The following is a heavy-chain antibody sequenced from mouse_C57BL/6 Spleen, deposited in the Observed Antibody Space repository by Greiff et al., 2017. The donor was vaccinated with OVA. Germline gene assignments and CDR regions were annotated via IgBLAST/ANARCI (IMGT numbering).Heavy chain of an antibody. V-gene: IGHV3-6*01. D-gene: IGHD1-1*01. CDR2: ISYDGSN. CDR3: ARDPYYYGSSYVYFDV. Sequence: EVKLQESGPGLVKPSQSLSLTCSVSGYSITSGYYWYWIRQFPGDKLEWMGYISYDGSNNYNPSLKNRISITRDTSKNPFFLKLKSVTTEDTATYYGARDPYYYGSSYVYFDVWGTGTTVTVSS. CDR1: GYSITSGYY. J-gene: IGHJ1*03.